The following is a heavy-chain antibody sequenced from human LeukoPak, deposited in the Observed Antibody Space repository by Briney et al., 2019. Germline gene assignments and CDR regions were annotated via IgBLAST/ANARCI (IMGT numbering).Heavy chain of an antibody. Sequence: GASVKVSCEASGYTFTSYDINWVRQATGQGLEGMGWMNPNNGNTGYAQKFQGRVTMTRSTSISTAYMELSSLRSEDTAVYYCARLASSSWPLYYYYGMDVWGQGTTVTVSS. J-gene: IGHJ6*02. D-gene: IGHD6-13*01. CDR3: ARLASSSWPLYYYYGMDV. V-gene: IGHV1-8*01. CDR1: GYTFTSYD. CDR2: MNPNNGNT.